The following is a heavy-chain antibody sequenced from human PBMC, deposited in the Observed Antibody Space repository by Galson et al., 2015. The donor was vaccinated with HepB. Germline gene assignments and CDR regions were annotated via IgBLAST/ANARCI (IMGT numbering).Heavy chain of an antibody. D-gene: IGHD3-3*01. CDR3: ARDFGAFDI. CDR1: GFTFSDFW. V-gene: IGHV3-74*01. J-gene: IGHJ3*02. Sequence: SLRLSCAASGFTFSDFWMHWVRQAPGKGLVWVSRINSDGNSTNYADSVKGRFTISRDNAKNTLYLQMNSLRVEDTAVYYCARDFGAFDIWGQRTMVPVSS. CDR2: INSDGNST.